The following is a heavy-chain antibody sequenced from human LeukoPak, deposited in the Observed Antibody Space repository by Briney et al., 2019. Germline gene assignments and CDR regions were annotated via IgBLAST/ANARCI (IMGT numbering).Heavy chain of an antibody. J-gene: IGHJ4*02. CDR1: GGSISSGSYY. V-gene: IGHV4-61*02. CDR2: IYTSGST. CDR3: ARSQDNWNDLFDY. Sequence: SETLSLTCTVSGGSISSGSYYWSWIRQPAGKGLEWIGRIYTSGSTNYNPSLKSRVTISVDTSKNQFSLKLSSVTAADTAVYYCARSQDNWNDLFDYWGQGTLVTVSS. D-gene: IGHD1-1*01.